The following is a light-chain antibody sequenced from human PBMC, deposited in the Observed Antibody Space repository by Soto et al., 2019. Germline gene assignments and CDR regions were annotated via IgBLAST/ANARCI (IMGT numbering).Light chain of an antibody. V-gene: IGLV2-14*01. CDR3: SSYTSSSTQV. Sequence: QSALTQPASVSGSPGQSITISCTGTSSDVGGYNYVSWYQHHPGKAPKLMIYEVSNRPSGVSNRFSGSKSGNTASLTISGLQAEDEADYYCSSYTSSSTQVFGTGTNVTVL. CDR1: SSDVGGYNY. J-gene: IGLJ1*01. CDR2: EVS.